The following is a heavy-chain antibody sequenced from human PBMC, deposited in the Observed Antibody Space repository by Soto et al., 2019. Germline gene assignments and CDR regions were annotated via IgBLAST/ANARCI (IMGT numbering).Heavy chain of an antibody. CDR2: ISYSGSST. V-gene: IGHV3-23*01. J-gene: IGHJ4*02. Sequence: EVQLLESGGGLVQPGESLKLSCAASGFTFSIYAMSWVRQAPGKGLEWVSGISYSGSSTYYADSVKGRFTIYRDNSKNTLYLQMNSLRGEDTAIFYCAKCAGDTATSCQRGIDYWGRGTLVTVSS. CDR3: AKCAGDTATSCQRGIDY. D-gene: IGHD2-2*01. CDR1: GFTFSIYA.